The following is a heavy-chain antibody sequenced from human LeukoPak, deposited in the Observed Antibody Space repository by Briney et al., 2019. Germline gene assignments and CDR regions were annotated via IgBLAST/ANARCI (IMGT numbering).Heavy chain of an antibody. V-gene: IGHV3-23*01. J-gene: IGHJ4*02. Sequence: GGSLRLSCAASGFTFSSSAMNWVRQAPGKGLEWVSALTGSGSDTYYTDSVKGRFTISRDNSKNTLYLQMNSVRAEDTAVYYCAKALSGNLDDFDYWGQGTLVTVSS. CDR2: LTGSGSDT. CDR3: AKALSGNLDDFDY. D-gene: IGHD1-26*01. CDR1: GFTFSSSA.